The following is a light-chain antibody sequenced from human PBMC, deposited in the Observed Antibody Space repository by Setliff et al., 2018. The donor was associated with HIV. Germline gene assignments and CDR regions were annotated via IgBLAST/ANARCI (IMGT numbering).Light chain of an antibody. V-gene: IGLV2-11*01. Sequence: QSVLTQPPSASGSPGQSVVISCTGTRSDVGDYQSVSWYQQHPGEVPKLMIFDVTKRPSGVSNRFSGSKSGNTASLTISGLQAEDEADYYCCSYAGSDTWIFGGGTKVTVL. CDR2: DVT. CDR3: CSYAGSDTWI. CDR1: RSDVGDYQS. J-gene: IGLJ2*01.